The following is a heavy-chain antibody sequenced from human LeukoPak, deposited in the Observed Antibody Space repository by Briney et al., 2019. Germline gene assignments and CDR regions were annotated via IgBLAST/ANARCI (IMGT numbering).Heavy chain of an antibody. V-gene: IGHV4-34*01. D-gene: IGHD5-18*01. Sequence: PSETPSLTCAVYGGSFSGYYWSWIRQPPGKGLEWIGEINHSGSTNYNPSLKSRVTISVDTSKNQFSLKLSSVTAADTAVYYCARPGRPYTAMVTEYKNWGQGTLVTVSS. CDR3: ARPGRPYTAMVTEYKN. CDR1: GGSFSGYY. J-gene: IGHJ4*02. CDR2: INHSGST.